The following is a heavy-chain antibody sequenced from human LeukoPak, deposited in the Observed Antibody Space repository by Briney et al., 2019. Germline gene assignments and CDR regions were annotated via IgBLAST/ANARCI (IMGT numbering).Heavy chain of an antibody. CDR2: IIPIFGTA. CDR1: GGTFSSYA. D-gene: IGHD2-2*01. CDR3: ARGRGYQLLFILYYYYMDV. Sequence: SVKVSCKASGGTFSSYAISWVRQAPGQGLEWMGGIIPIFGTANYAQKFQGRVTITADESTSTAYMELSSLRSEDTAVYYCARGRGYQLLFILYYYYMDVWGKGTTVTVSS. V-gene: IGHV1-69*13. J-gene: IGHJ6*03.